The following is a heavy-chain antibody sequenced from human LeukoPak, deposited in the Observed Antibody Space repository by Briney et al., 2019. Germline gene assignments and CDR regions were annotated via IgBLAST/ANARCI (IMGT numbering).Heavy chain of an antibody. CDR3: AKDLYAFDI. V-gene: IGHV3-30*18. J-gene: IGHJ3*02. CDR1: GFTLSSYG. Sequence: PGGSLRLSCAASGFTLSSYGMHWVRQAPGKGLEWVAVISYDGSNKYYADSVKGRFTISRDNSKNTLYLQMNSLRAEDTAVYYCAKDLYAFDIWGQGTMVTVSS. CDR2: ISYDGSNK.